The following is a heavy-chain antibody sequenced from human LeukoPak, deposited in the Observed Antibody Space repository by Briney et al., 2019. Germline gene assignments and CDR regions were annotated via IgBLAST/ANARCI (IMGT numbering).Heavy chain of an antibody. CDR1: GYTFTSYY. CDR2: INPSGGST. V-gene: IGHV1-46*01. CDR3: ARDDLPQYYYGSGSSANSLHY. Sequence: GASVKDSCKASGYTFTSYYMHWVRQAPGQGLEWMGIINPSGGSTSYAQKFQGRVTMTRDMSTSTVYMELSSLRSEDTAVYYCARDDLPQYYYGSGSSANSLHYWGQGTLVTVSS. D-gene: IGHD3-10*01. J-gene: IGHJ4*02.